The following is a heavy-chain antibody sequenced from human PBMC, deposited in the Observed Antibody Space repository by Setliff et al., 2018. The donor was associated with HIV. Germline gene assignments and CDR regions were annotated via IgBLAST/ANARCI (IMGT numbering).Heavy chain of an antibody. CDR2: VYGRGTT. CDR3: ARSGSGWAITTDYYLDV. J-gene: IGHJ6*03. CDR1: GGSISGHY. Sequence: PSETLSLTCSVSGGSISGHYWSWVRQPPGKGLEWIGYVYGRGTTNYNPSFKSRVSISLDTSNNQFSLKVRSVTAADTAVYYCARSGSGWAITTDYYLDVWGKGTTVTVSS. D-gene: IGHD6-19*01. V-gene: IGHV4-59*11.